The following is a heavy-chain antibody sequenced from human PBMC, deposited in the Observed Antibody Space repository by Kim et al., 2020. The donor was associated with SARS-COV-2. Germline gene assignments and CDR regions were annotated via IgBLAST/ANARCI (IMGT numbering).Heavy chain of an antibody. CDR2: INPSDSYV. D-gene: IGHD3-16*01. J-gene: IGHJ4*02. Sequence: GASLKISCQGSGYKFTTSWINWVRQVPGKGLEWMGRINPSDSYVSYSPFFRDHVIISVDKSINTAYFQWSGPKASDTAFYYCATGGIDYYDFWGQGTLVTVSS. CDR1: GYKFTTSW. V-gene: IGHV5-10-1*01. CDR3: ATGGIDYYDF.